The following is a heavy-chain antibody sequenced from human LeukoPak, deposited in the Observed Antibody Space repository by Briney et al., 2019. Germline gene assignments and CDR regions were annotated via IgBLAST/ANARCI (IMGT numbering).Heavy chain of an antibody. CDR1: GSTFSRDS. Sequence: GSLRLSCEASGSTFSRDSMDWVRQAPGKGLVWVSRIKSDGSGIIYADSVKGRFTISRDNARNTLHLQMNSLRVDDTATYCCERDYNGLSYWGQGTLVTVSS. CDR2: IKSDGSGI. D-gene: IGHD1-1*01. CDR3: ERDYNGLSY. J-gene: IGHJ4*02. V-gene: IGHV3-74*01.